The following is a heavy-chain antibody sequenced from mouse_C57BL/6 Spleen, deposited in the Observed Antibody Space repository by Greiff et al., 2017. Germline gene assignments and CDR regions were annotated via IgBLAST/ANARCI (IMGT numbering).Heavy chain of an antibody. CDR1: GYTFTSSW. V-gene: IGHV1-64*01. CDR2: IHPNSGST. D-gene: IGHD1-1*01. CDR3: ALTTVVPGYY. J-gene: IGHJ2*01. Sequence: QVQLQQPGAELVKPGASVTLSCKASGYTFTSSWMHWVKQRPGQGLEWIGMIHPNSGSTNYNEKFKSKATLTVDKSSSTAYMQLSSLTSEDSAVYYCALTTVVPGYYWGQGTTLTVSS.